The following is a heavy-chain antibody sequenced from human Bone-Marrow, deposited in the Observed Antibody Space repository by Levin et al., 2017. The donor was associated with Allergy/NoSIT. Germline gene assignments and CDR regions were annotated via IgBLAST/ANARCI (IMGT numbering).Heavy chain of an antibody. V-gene: IGHV4-31*03. CDR1: GGSLSSSGYH. J-gene: IGHJ4*02. CDR2: IYHSVST. CDR3: AREDGYVFDY. D-gene: IGHD5-24*01. Sequence: SETLSLNCTVSGGSLSSSGYHWTWIRQHPGQGLEWIGYIYHSVSTSYNPSLKSRVTISADTSKKQFSLTLNSVTAADTAIYYCAREDGYVFDYWGQGTLVTVSS.